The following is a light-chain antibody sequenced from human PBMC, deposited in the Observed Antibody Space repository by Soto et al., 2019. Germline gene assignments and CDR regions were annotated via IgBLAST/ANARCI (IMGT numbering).Light chain of an antibody. CDR1: QGISTY. J-gene: IGKJ2*01. V-gene: IGKV1-9*01. CDR2: VAS. CDR3: QQLYSYPYT. Sequence: DIQLTQSPSFLSASVGDRVTITCRASQGISTYLAWYQQKSGKAPKLLIYVASTLQSGVPSRFSGSGSGTEFTGTISSLQPEDLAIYYCQQLYSYPYTFGQGTKLEI.